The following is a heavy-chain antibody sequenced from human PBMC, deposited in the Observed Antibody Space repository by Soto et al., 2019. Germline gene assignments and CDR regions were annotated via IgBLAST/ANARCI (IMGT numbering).Heavy chain of an antibody. CDR2: IKQDGCEK. Sequence: GGSRRLSCAASGFTFSSYWMGWVRQAPGKGLEWVANIKQDGCEKYYVDSVKGRFTISRDNAKNSLYLQMNSLRAEDTAVYYCARDIYVYYDSSGYRIHWGQGTLVTVSS. CDR1: GFTFSSYW. V-gene: IGHV3-7*01. CDR3: ARDIYVYYDSSGYRIH. D-gene: IGHD3-22*01. J-gene: IGHJ4*02.